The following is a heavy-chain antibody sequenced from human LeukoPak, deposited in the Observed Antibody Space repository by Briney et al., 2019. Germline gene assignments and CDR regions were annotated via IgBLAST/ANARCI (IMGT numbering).Heavy chain of an antibody. J-gene: IGHJ4*02. CDR1: GYTFTSYG. CDR3: ARDHTPLRGYRNFPDY. Sequence: ASVKVSCKASGYTFTSYGISWVRQAPGQGLEWMGWISAYNGNTNYAQKLQGRVTMTTDTSTSTAYMELRSLRSDDTAVYYCARDHTPLRGYRNFPDYWGQGTLVTVSS. CDR2: ISAYNGNT. D-gene: IGHD5-18*01. V-gene: IGHV1-18*01.